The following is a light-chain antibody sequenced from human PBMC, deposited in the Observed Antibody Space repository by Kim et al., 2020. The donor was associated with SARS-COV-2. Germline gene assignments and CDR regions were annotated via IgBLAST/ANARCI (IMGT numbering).Light chain of an antibody. Sequence: SYELTQPPSVSVSPGQTASITCSGDKLGDKYACWYQQNPGQSPVLVIYQDSKRPSGIPERFSGSNSGNTATLTISGTQAMDEADYYCQAWDSSTAVFCGGTQLTVL. CDR3: QAWDSSTAV. CDR1: KLGDKY. CDR2: QDS. V-gene: IGLV3-1*01. J-gene: IGLJ3*02.